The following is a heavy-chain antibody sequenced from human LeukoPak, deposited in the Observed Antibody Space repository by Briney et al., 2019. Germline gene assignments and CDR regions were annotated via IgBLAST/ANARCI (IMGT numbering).Heavy chain of an antibody. V-gene: IGHV4-39*01. D-gene: IGHD3-22*01. Sequence: SETLSLTCTVSGGSISSSSYYWGWIRQPPGKGLEWIGSIYYSGSTYYNPSLKSRVTISVDTSKNQFSLKLSSVTAADTAVYYCARGAYDSSGYDDAFDIWGQGTMVTVSS. J-gene: IGHJ3*02. CDR2: IYYSGST. CDR1: GGSISSSSYY. CDR3: ARGAYDSSGYDDAFDI.